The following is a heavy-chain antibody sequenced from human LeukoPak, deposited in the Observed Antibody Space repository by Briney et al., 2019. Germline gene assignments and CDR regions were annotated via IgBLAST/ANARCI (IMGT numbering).Heavy chain of an antibody. V-gene: IGHV1-46*01. CDR3: ARGREYSSSSPPGDFQH. CDR1: GYTFTSYY. Sequence: ASVKVSCKASGYTFTSYYMHWVRQAPGQGLEWMGIINPSGGSTSYAQKFQGRVTMTRDTSTSTVYMELSSLRSEDTAVYYCARGREYSSSSPPGDFQHWGQGTLVTVSS. D-gene: IGHD6-6*01. J-gene: IGHJ1*01. CDR2: INPSGGST.